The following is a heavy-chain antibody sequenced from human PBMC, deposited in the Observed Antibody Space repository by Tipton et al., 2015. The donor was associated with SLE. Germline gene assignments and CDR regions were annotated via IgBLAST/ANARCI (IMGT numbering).Heavy chain of an antibody. J-gene: IGHJ6*02. CDR1: GFTFSDYE. D-gene: IGHD6-13*01. Sequence: SLRLSCAASGFTFSDYEMNWVRQVPGKGLEWVAVIWYDGSNKYYADSVKGRFTISRDNSKNTLYLQMNSLRAEDTAVYYCASQQLPYYYGMDVWGQGTTVTVSS. CDR2: IWYDGSNK. V-gene: IGHV3-33*08. CDR3: ASQQLPYYYGMDV.